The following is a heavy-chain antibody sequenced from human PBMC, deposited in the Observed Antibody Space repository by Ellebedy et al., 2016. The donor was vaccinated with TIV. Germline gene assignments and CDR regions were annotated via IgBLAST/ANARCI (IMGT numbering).Heavy chain of an antibody. CDR2: ISSSSSYI. Sequence: GESLKISCAASGFTFSSYSMNWVRQAPGKGLEWVSSISSSSSYIYYADSVKGRFTISRDNAKNSLYLQMNSLRAEDTAVYYCAINLPGGYYDYWGQGTLVTVSS. D-gene: IGHD3-22*01. CDR1: GFTFSSYS. V-gene: IGHV3-21*01. CDR3: AINLPGGYYDY. J-gene: IGHJ4*02.